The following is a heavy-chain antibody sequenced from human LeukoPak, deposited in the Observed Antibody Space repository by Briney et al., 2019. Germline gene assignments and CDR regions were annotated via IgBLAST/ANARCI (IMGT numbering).Heavy chain of an antibody. CDR1: GGSISSGGYS. CDR3: ARGLPFDY. Sequence: KPSETLSLTCTVSGGSISSGGYSWSWIRQPPGKGLEWIGYIYHSGSTYYNPSLKSRVTISVDRSKNQFSLKLSSVTAADTAVYYCARGLPFDYWGQGTLVTVSS. CDR2: IYHSGST. J-gene: IGHJ4*02. V-gene: IGHV4-30-2*01.